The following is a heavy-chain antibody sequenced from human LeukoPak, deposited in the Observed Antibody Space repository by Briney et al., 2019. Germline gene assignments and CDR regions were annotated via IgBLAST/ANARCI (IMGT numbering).Heavy chain of an antibody. D-gene: IGHD6-13*01. CDR3: AKDSRYSSSWSYFDY. J-gene: IGHJ4*02. Sequence: PGGSLRLSCAASGFTFSSYGMHWVRQAPGKGLEWVAFIRYDGSNKYYADSVKGRFTISRDNSKNTLYLQMNSLRAEDTAVYYCAKDSRYSSSWSYFDYWGQGTLVTVSS. CDR1: GFTFSSYG. V-gene: IGHV3-30*02. CDR2: IRYDGSNK.